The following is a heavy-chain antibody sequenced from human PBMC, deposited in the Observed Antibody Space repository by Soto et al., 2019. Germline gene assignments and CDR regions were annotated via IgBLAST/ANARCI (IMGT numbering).Heavy chain of an antibody. Sequence: PGGSLRLSCAASRIIFNTYGMHWVRQAPGKGLEWVAVISHDGGNKYYADSVKGRFTISRDNSKNTLYLQMNSLRVEDTAVYYCAKDIVVYAVVSSYGMDVWGQGTTVTVSS. D-gene: IGHD2-8*02. CDR3: AKDIVVYAVVSSYGMDV. CDR2: ISHDGGNK. V-gene: IGHV3-30*18. CDR1: RIIFNTYG. J-gene: IGHJ6*02.